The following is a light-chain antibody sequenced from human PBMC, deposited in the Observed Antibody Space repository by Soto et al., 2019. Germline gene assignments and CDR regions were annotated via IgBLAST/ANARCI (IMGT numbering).Light chain of an antibody. V-gene: IGKV4-1*01. Sequence: DIVMTQSPDSLAVSLGERATINCKSSQSVLYSSNNKNYLTWYQQKPGQPPRLLIYWASTRESGVPDRFSGSGSGTDFNLTISSLQAEDVAVYYCEHHYSTPPAFGGGTKVEIK. CDR3: EHHYSTPPA. CDR1: QSVLYSSNNKNY. CDR2: WAS. J-gene: IGKJ4*02.